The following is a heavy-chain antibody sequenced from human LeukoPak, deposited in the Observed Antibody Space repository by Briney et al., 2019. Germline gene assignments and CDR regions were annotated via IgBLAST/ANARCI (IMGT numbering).Heavy chain of an antibody. CDR1: GGTFSSYA. CDR3: ARQRNGDYPCFDY. J-gene: IGHJ4*02. V-gene: IGHV1-69*05. CDR2: IIPIFGTA. Sequence: SVKVSCKASGGTFSSYAISWVRQAPGQGLEWMGRIIPIFGTANYAQKFQGRVTITTDESTSTAYKELSSLRSEDTAVYYCARQRNGDYPCFDYWGQGTLVTVSS. D-gene: IGHD4-17*01.